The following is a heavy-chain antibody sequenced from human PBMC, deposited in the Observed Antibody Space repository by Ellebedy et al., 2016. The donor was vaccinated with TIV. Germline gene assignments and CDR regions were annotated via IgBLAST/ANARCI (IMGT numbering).Heavy chain of an antibody. D-gene: IGHD1-14*01. Sequence: SETLSLXXTVSGGSISSYYWSWIRQPPGKGLEWIGYIYYSGSTNYNPSLKSRVTISVDTSKNQLSLKLSSVTAADTAVYYCVRENRYWGQGTLVTVSS. CDR2: IYYSGST. V-gene: IGHV4-59*12. CDR1: GGSISSYY. J-gene: IGHJ4*02. CDR3: VRENRY.